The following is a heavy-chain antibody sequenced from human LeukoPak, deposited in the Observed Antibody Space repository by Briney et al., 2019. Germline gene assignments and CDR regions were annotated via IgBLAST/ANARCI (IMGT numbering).Heavy chain of an antibody. CDR2: INHSGST. D-gene: IGHD3-22*01. J-gene: IGHJ4*02. V-gene: IGHV4-4*02. Sequence: SETLSLTCAVSGGSISSNNWWNWVRQPPGKGLEWIGEINHSGSTNYNPSLKSRVTISVDTSKNQFSLKLSSVTAADTAVYYCARYHDSSGYYVFDYWGQGTLVTVSS. CDR3: ARYHDSSGYYVFDY. CDR1: GGSISSNNW.